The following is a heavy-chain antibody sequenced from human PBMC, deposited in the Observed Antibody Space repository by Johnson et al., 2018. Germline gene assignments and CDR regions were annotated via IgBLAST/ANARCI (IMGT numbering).Heavy chain of an antibody. Sequence: EVQLVESGGGLVKPGGSLRLSCAASGFTFSSYWMHWVRQAPGKGLVWVANIKQDGSEKYYVDSVKGRFTISRDNAKHSLYLQMHSLRAEDMAVYYCANDPTPAYGSGHAVWAYDYHGMELGGQGTKGTVS. CDR3: ANDPTPAYGSGHAVWAYDYHGMEL. V-gene: IGHV3-7*03. J-gene: IGHJ6*02. CDR1: GFTFSSYW. CDR2: IKQDGSEK. D-gene: IGHD3-10*01.